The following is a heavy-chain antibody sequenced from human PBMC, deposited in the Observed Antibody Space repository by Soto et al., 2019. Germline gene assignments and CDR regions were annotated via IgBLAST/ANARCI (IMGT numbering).Heavy chain of an antibody. CDR3: ARTAAAGKYYYGVDV. V-gene: IGHV5-51*01. Sequence: LGESLKISCKGSGYSSTSYWIGWVRQMPGKGLEWMGIIYPGDSDTRYSPSFQGQVTISADKSISTAYLQWSSLKASDTAMYYCARTAAAGKYYYGVDVWGQGTTVTVSS. CDR2: IYPGDSDT. CDR1: GYSSTSYW. J-gene: IGHJ6*02. D-gene: IGHD6-13*01.